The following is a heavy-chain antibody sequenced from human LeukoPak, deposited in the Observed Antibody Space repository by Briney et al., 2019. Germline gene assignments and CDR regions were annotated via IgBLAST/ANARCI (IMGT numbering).Heavy chain of an antibody. Sequence: EASVKVSCKASGYTFTSYAMHWVRRAPGQRLEWMGWINAGSGNTKYSQKFQGRVTITRDTSASTAYMELSSPRSEDTAVYYCARDPSSAAGHDYWGQGTLVTVSS. CDR2: INAGSGNT. CDR1: GYTFTSYA. J-gene: IGHJ4*02. D-gene: IGHD6-13*01. CDR3: ARDPSSAAGHDY. V-gene: IGHV1-3*01.